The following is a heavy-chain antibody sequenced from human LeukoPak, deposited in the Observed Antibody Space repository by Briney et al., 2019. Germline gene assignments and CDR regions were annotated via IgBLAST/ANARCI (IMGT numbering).Heavy chain of an antibody. CDR3: ARDKMVRGVRSFDP. Sequence: ASVKVSCKASGYTFTGYYMHWVRQAPGQGFEWMGWINPKSGGTNYAQKFQGRVTMTRDTSISTAYMELSRLRSDDTAVYYCARDKMVRGVRSFDPWGQGTLVTVSS. J-gene: IGHJ5*02. V-gene: IGHV1-2*02. D-gene: IGHD3-10*01. CDR2: INPKSGGT. CDR1: GYTFTGYY.